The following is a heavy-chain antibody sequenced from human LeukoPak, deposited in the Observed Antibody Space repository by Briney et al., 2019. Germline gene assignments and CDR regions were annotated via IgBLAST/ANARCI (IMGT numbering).Heavy chain of an antibody. V-gene: IGHV3-21*01. J-gene: IGHJ4*02. D-gene: IGHD4-11*01. CDR2: ISSSSSYI. CDR1: GFTFSSYS. Sequence: GGSLRLSCAASGFTFSSYSMNWVRQAPGKGLEWVSSISSSSSYIYYADSVKGRFTISRDNAKNSLYLQMNSLRAEDTAVYYCARDTGYSNYEASFDYWGQGTLVTVSS. CDR3: ARDTGYSNYEASFDY.